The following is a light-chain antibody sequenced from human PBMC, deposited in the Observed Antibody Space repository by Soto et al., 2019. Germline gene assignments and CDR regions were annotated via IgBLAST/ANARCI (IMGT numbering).Light chain of an antibody. V-gene: IGKV1-39*01. CDR2: AAS. Sequence: DIQVTQSPSSLSASVGDRVTTTCRASQSISSYLNWYQQKPGKAPKLLIYAASSLQSGVPSRFSGSGSGTDFTLTISSLQPEDFGTYYCQQSYSTRWTFGQGTKVEIK. J-gene: IGKJ1*01. CDR3: QQSYSTRWT. CDR1: QSISSY.